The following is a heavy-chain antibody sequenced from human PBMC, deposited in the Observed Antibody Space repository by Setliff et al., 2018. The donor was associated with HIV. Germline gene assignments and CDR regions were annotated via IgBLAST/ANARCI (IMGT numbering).Heavy chain of an antibody. Sequence: PGGSLRLSCAASGFTFDDYAMHWVRQVPGKGLEWVSLISWNGGSTYYADSVRGRFAISRDNNKNFLYLQMSSLRTDDSALYYCARGPTGSGSAYLDFWGQGTLVTVS. D-gene: IGHD3-10*01. V-gene: IGHV3-43D*03. CDR1: GFTFDDYA. CDR3: ARGPTGSGSAYLDF. J-gene: IGHJ4*02. CDR2: ISWNGGST.